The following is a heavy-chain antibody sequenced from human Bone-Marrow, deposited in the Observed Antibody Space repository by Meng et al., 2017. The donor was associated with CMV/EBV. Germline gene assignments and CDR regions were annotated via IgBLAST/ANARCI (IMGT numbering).Heavy chain of an antibody. Sequence: ESGPGQVKPSQPLSLTWTVSGGSISCGDFSWSWIRQPPGKGLEWIGYIYYSVSTYYNPSLKSRVTISVDTSKNQFSLKLSSVTAADTAVYYCARGAYDFCSGYNWFDPWGQGTLVTVSS. CDR3: ARGAYDFCSGYNWFDP. V-gene: IGHV4-30-4*08. J-gene: IGHJ5*02. D-gene: IGHD3-3*01. CDR2: IYYSVST. CDR1: GGSISCGDFS.